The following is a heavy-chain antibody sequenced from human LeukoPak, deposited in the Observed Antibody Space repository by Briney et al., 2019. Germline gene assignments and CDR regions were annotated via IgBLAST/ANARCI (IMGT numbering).Heavy chain of an antibody. CDR1: GGSFSNYF. J-gene: IGHJ6*03. Sequence: TSETLSLTCAVYGGSFSNYFWNWIRQPPGKGLEWIAEIHHTGHINYNPSLKSRVTVSVDTSKNQFSLKLSSVTAADTAVYYCARGVQGGYYYYYYYMDVWGKGTTVTVSS. CDR2: IHHTGHI. D-gene: IGHD1-1*01. V-gene: IGHV4-34*01. CDR3: ARGVQGGYYYYYYYMDV.